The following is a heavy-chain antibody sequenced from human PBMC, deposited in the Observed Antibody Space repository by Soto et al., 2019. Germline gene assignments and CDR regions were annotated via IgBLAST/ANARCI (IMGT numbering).Heavy chain of an antibody. CDR2: IFYSGNT. CDR3: AREGFYDGSGGGWFDP. Sequence: QVQLQESGPGLVKPSQTLSLTCSVSGGSISSGGYYWSWIRQLPGKGLEWIGYIFYSGNTYYNPSLKSRISTSVDTSKNQFPLRLSSLTAAAPAVYYGAREGFYDGSGGGWFDPWGQGTLVTVSS. J-gene: IGHJ5*02. CDR1: GGSISSGGYY. D-gene: IGHD3-10*01. V-gene: IGHV4-31*03.